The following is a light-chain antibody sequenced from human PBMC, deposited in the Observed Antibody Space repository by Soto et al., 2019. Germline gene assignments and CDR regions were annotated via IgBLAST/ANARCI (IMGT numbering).Light chain of an antibody. V-gene: IGLV1-40*01. CDR2: GNT. J-gene: IGLJ1*01. Sequence: QSVLTQPPSVSGAPGQRVTISCTGSSSNIGAGYNVQWYQQLPGTAPKLLICGNTNRPSGVPDRFSGSKSDTSASLAITGLQSEDEADYYCQSFDSTLSGGVFGTGTKLTVL. CDR1: SSNIGAGYN. CDR3: QSFDSTLSGGV.